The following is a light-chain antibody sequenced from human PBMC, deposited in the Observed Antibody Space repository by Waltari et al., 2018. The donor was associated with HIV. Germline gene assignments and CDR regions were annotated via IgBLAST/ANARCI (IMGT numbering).Light chain of an antibody. CDR2: YDI. CDR1: NIGSRS. V-gene: IGLV3-21*04. Sequence: SYMLTQPPSVSVVPGETARITCEGDNIGSRSVQWYQQKAGQAPVLVIYYDIDRPSGIPERVSGSNSDNTATLTISRVEAGDEADYYCQVWDGDSNHVVFGGGTKLTVL. CDR3: QVWDGDSNHVV. J-gene: IGLJ2*01.